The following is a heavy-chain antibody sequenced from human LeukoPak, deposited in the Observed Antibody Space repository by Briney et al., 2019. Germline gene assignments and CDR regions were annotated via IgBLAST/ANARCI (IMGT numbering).Heavy chain of an antibody. Sequence: SETLSLTCTVSGYFFNSNYYWGWIRPPPGEGLGWIATIYHSGSTYYIPSLKGRVTISVETSKNQFSLKLNYVTAADTAVYYCARINTIIATFDYWGQGTLVTVSS. J-gene: IGHJ4*02. CDR2: IYHSGST. V-gene: IGHV4-38-2*02. CDR1: GYFFNSNYY. D-gene: IGHD5-24*01. CDR3: ARINTIIATFDY.